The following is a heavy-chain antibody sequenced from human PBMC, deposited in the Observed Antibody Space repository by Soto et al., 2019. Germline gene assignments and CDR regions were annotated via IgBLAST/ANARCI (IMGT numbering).Heavy chain of an antibody. Sequence: QVQLVQSGAEVKKPGASVRVSCKASGYTFTYYYMHWVRQAPGQGLEWMGIINPSGGSTNYAQKFKGGVPRTRETSTSTAYMGLSGRRSEAPAGYYVPRFQGTTGPTNQSWYSDLWAVAPWSLSP. CDR2: INPSGGST. CDR3: PRFQGTTGPTNQSWYSDL. J-gene: IGHJ2*01. V-gene: IGHV1-46*01. CDR1: GYTFTYYY. D-gene: IGHD1-1*01.